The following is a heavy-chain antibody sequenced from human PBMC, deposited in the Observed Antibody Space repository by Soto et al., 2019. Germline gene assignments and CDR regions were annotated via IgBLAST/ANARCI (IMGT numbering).Heavy chain of an antibody. Sequence: PGESLKISCKGSGYSFTSYWIGWVRQMPGKGLEGMGIIYPGDSDTRYSPSFQGQVTVSRDNAKNSLYLQMNSLRAEDTAIYYCARVRFGQWGYAMDVWGQGTTVTVSS. CDR1: GYSFTSYW. J-gene: IGHJ6*02. D-gene: IGHD3-10*01. CDR2: IYPGDSDT. V-gene: IGHV5-51*01. CDR3: ARVRFGQWGYAMDV.